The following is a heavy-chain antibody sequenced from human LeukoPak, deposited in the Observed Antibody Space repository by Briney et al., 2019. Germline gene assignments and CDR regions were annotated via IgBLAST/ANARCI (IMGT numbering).Heavy chain of an antibody. CDR1: GSTFNNYA. V-gene: IGHV3-23*01. D-gene: IGHD3-10*01. J-gene: IGHJ3*02. Sequence: GGSLRLSCAASGSTFNNYARSWVRQAPGKGLEWVSTISANGVSKYYADSVKGRFTISKDISKNTLYLQMNSLRAEDTAVYYCGGSMVRGVCLDAFDIWGQGTMATVSS. CDR3: GGSMVRGVCLDAFDI. CDR2: ISANGVSK.